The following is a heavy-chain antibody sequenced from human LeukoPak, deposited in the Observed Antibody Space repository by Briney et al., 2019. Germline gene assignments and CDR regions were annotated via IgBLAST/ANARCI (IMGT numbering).Heavy chain of an antibody. CDR1: RYTFTDYY. D-gene: IGHD2-2*01. J-gene: IGHJ5*02. CDR2: INPNSGGT. V-gene: IGHV1-2*02. CDR3: ARGGWSLGYCSSSSCLDWFDP. Sequence: ASVTVSCMASRYTFTDYYMHWVRQAPGQGLEWMGWINPNSGGTNYAQKFQGRVTMTRDTSISTAYMELSRLRSDDTAVYYCARGGWSLGYCSSSSCLDWFDPWGQGTLVTVSS.